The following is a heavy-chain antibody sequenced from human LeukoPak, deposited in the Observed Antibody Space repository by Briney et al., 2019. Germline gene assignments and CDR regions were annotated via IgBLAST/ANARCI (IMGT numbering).Heavy chain of an antibody. CDR2: INHSGST. V-gene: IGHV4-34*01. D-gene: IGHD3-22*01. CDR3: ASYRHYYDFDY. J-gene: IGHJ4*02. Sequence: SETLSLTCAVYGGSFSGYYWSWIRQPPGKGLEWIGEINHSGSTNYNPSLKSRVTISVDTSKNQFSLKLTSVTAADTAVYYCASYRHYYDFDYWGQGTLVTVSS. CDR1: GGSFSGYY.